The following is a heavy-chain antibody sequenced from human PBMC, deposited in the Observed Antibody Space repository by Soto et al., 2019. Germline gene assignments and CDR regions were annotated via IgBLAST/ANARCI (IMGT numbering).Heavy chain of an antibody. V-gene: IGHV4-59*01. CDR2: ISSSGTI. CDR3: ARARQLVLPGNSYYCGMDV. Sequence: PSETLSLTCSVSGGSIRDYFWTWIRQPPGRGLEWIGYISSSGTISYNSSLKSRVTISLDTSRNHFSLKLSSVTAADTAVYFCARARQLVLPGNSYYCGMDVCGQGTTVIVSS. CDR1: GGSIRDYF. D-gene: IGHD1-7*01. J-gene: IGHJ6*02.